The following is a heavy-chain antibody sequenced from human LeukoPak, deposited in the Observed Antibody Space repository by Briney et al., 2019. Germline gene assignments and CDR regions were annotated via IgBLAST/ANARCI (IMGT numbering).Heavy chain of an antibody. CDR2: ISGSVGST. V-gene: IGHV3-23*01. J-gene: IGHJ6*04. Sequence: GGSLRLSCAASGFTFSTYAMSWVRQAPGKGLHWVSAISGSVGSTYYADSVKGRFTISRDNAKNSLYLQMNSLRAEDTAVYYCAELGITMIGGVWGKGTTVTISS. D-gene: IGHD3-10*02. CDR3: AELGITMIGGV. CDR1: GFTFSTYA.